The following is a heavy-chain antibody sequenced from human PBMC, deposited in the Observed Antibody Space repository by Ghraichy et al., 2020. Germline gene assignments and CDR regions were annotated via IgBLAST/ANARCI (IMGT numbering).Heavy chain of an antibody. D-gene: IGHD7-27*01. CDR2: INHSGST. CDR3: ARSTPTGAYDAFDI. CDR1: GGSFSGYY. J-gene: IGHJ3*02. Sequence: SETLSLTCAVYGGSFSGYYWSWIRQPPGKGLEWIGEINHSGSTNYNPSLKSRVTISVDTSKNQFSLKLSSVTAADTAVYYCARSTPTGAYDAFDIWGQGTMVTVSS. V-gene: IGHV4-34*01.